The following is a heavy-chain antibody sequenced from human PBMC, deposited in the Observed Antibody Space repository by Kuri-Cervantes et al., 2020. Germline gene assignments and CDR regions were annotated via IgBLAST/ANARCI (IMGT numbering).Heavy chain of an antibody. D-gene: IGHD3-22*01. Sequence: GGSLRLSCAASGFTFSSYGMHWVRQAPGKGLEWVAVISYDGSNKYCADSVKGRFTISRDNSKNTLYLQMNSLRAEDTAVYYCAKDALDYYDSSGYGLDGMDVWGQGTTVTVSS. V-gene: IGHV3-30*18. J-gene: IGHJ6*02. CDR3: AKDALDYYDSSGYGLDGMDV. CDR1: GFTFSSYG. CDR2: ISYDGSNK.